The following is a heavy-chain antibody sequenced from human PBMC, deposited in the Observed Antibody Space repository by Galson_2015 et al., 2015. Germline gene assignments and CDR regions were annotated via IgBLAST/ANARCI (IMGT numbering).Heavy chain of an antibody. CDR3: AKSGTGSYYYYYMDV. CDR2: ISGSGGTT. J-gene: IGHJ6*03. CDR1: GFTLSNYA. V-gene: IGHV3-23*01. D-gene: IGHD6-13*01. Sequence: SLRLSCAAAGFTLSNYAMSWVRRASGKGLEWVSGISGSGGTTYYADSLKGRFTISRDNSKNTLYLQMNSLRAEDTAIYYCAKSGTGSYYYYYMDVWGTGTTVTVSS.